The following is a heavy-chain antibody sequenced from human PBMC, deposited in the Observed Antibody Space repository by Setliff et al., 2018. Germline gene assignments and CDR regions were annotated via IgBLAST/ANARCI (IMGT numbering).Heavy chain of an antibody. J-gene: IGHJ4*02. CDR1: DYILTSYG. CDR3: ARAGLAAAGRKGVFDH. V-gene: IGHV1-18*01. D-gene: IGHD6-13*01. CDR2: ISTYNGHT. Sequence: ASVKVSCKASDYILTSYGLSWVRQAPGQGLEWMGWISTYNGHTNYAQRFQGRVTMTTDTSTRTAYMELNSLTSNDTAVYYCARAGLAAAGRKGVFDHWGQGTLVTVSS.